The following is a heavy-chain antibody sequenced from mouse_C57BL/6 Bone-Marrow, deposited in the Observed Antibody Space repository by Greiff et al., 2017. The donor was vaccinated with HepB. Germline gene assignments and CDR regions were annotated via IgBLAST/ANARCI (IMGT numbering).Heavy chain of an antibody. D-gene: IGHD2-1*01. J-gene: IGHJ3*01. CDR2: INPSSGYT. CDR3: ARRNGNWAWFAY. V-gene: IGHV1-7*01. Sequence: VKLVESGAELAKPGASVKLSCKASGYTFTSYWMHWVKQRPGQGLEWIGYINPSSGYTKYNQKFKDKATLTADQSSSTAYMQLSSLTYEDSAVYYCARRNGNWAWFAYWGQGTLVTVSA. CDR1: GYTFTSYW.